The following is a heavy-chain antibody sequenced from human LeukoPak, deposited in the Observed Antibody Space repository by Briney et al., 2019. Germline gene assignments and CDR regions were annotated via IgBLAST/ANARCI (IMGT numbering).Heavy chain of an antibody. V-gene: IGHV4-59*12. CDR1: GGSISSYY. D-gene: IGHD5-12*01. Sequence: SETLSLTCTVSGGSISSYYWSWIRQPPGKGLEWIGYIYYSGSTNYNPSLKSRVTISVDTSKNQFSLKLSSVTAADTAVYYCARDNRHLGGYHGLSVGAFDIWGQGTMVTVSS. CDR3: ARDNRHLGGYHGLSVGAFDI. J-gene: IGHJ3*02. CDR2: IYYSGST.